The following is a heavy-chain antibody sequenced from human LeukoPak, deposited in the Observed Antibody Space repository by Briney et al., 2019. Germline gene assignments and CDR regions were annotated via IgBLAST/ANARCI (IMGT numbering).Heavy chain of an antibody. D-gene: IGHD5-24*01. J-gene: IGHJ3*02. CDR1: GGSISSGTYY. CDR2: IYHSGST. Sequence: SETLSLTCTVSGGSISSGTYYWSWIRQPPGKGLEWIGYIYHSGSTYYNPSLKSRVTISVDRSKNQFSLKLSSVTAADTAVYYCARDKEMATIGYAFDIWGQGTMVTVSS. CDR3: ARDKEMATIGYAFDI. V-gene: IGHV4-30-2*01.